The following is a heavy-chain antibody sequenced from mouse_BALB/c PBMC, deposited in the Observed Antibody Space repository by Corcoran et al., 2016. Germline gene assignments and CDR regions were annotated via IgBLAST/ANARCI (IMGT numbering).Heavy chain of an antibody. CDR3: ARVDGNY. CDR1: GYSITSGYY. D-gene: IGHD2-1*01. J-gene: IGHJ3*01. CDR2: ISYDGSN. V-gene: IGHV3-6*02. Sequence: DVQLQESGPGLVKPSQSLSLTCSVTGYSITSGYYWNWIRQFPGNKLEWMGYISYDGSNNYNPSLKNRISITRDTSKNQFFLKLNSVTTEDTATYYCARVDGNYWGQGTLVTVSA.